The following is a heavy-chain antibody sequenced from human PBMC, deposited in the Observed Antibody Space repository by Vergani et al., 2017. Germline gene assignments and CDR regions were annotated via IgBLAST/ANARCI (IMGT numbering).Heavy chain of an antibody. CDR1: GFTFSAYY. CDR2: ISSSGSPI. CDR3: AKKELRSYGIDY. Sequence: QVQLVESGGGLVKPGGSLRLSCAASGFTFSAYYMSSIRQAPGKGLEWVSYISSSGSPIYYADSVKGRFTISRDNAKNSLYLQMNSLRAEDTAVYYCAKKELRSYGIDYWGQGTLVTVSS. J-gene: IGHJ4*02. D-gene: IGHD5-18*01. V-gene: IGHV3-11*01.